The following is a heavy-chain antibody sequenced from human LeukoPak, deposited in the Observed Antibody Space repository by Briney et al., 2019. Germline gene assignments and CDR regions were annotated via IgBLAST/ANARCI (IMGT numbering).Heavy chain of an antibody. J-gene: IGHJ4*02. D-gene: IGHD3-10*01. V-gene: IGHV4-59*01. CDR1: GGSISSYY. CDR2: IYYSGST. CDR3: ARVGNWGEVY. Sequence: SETLSLTCTVSGGSISSYYWSWIRQPPGRGLEWIGYIYYSGSTNYNPSLKSRVTISVDTSKNQFSLKLSSVTAADTAVYYCARVGNWGEVYWGQGTLVTVSS.